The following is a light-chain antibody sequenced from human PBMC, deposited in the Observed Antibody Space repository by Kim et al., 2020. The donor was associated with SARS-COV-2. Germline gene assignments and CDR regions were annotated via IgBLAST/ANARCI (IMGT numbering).Light chain of an antibody. V-gene: IGLV2-14*03. CDR3: ISCPPSGICV. Sequence: QSALTQPASVSGSPGQSITISCTGTSSDVGDSQSVAWHQQHPGKAPKLMIYDINKRPSGSSNRFSASKSGNTASLTISGLQAEDEADYYCISCPPSGICVFGGGTQLTVL. J-gene: IGLJ3*02. CDR2: DIN. CDR1: SSDVGDSQS.